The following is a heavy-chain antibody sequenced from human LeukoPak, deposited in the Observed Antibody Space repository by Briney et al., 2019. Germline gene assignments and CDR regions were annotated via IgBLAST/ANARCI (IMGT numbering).Heavy chain of an antibody. J-gene: IGHJ4*02. CDR3: AKNAKRRYDSSGFYYYYFDY. D-gene: IGHD3-22*01. V-gene: IGHV3-43D*03. Sequence: PGGSLRLSCAASGFTFDDYAMHWVRQNPGKGLEWVSLISWDGGSTYYADSVKGRFTISRDNSKNSLYLQMNSLRAEDTASYYCAKNAKRRYDSSGFYYYYFDYWGQGTLVTVSS. CDR1: GFTFDDYA. CDR2: ISWDGGST.